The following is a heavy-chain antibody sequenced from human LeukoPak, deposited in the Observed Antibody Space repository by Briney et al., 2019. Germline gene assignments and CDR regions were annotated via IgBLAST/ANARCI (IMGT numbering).Heavy chain of an antibody. V-gene: IGHV3-43*01. Sequence: PGGCLSLSCAASVFTHDDYAMLWVRQAPAKGLEGVSLISRDGCRPHYPYSLKGRFTISRDNSKNSLYLQMNSLRTEDTALYYCAKDSSVVQLWDYFDYLGQGTLVTVSS. J-gene: IGHJ4*02. CDR3: AKDSSVVQLWDYFDY. D-gene: IGHD5-18*01. CDR1: VFTHDDYA. CDR2: ISRDGCRP.